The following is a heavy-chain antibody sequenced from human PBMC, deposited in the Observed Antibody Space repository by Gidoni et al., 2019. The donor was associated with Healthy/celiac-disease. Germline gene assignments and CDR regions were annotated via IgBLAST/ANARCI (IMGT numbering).Heavy chain of an antibody. V-gene: IGHV1-18*01. Sequence: QVQLVQSGAEGKKPGASVKVSCKASGYTFTSYGIRWVRQAPGQGLEWMGWISAYNGNTNYAQKLQGRVTMTTDTSTSTAYMELRSLRSDDTAVYYCARGITMVRGVIDWYFDLWGRGTLVTVSS. CDR3: ARGITMVRGVIDWYFDL. D-gene: IGHD3-10*01. CDR1: GYTFTSYG. CDR2: ISAYNGNT. J-gene: IGHJ2*01.